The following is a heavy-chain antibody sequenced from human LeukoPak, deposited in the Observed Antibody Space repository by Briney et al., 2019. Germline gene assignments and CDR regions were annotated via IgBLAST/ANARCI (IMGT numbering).Heavy chain of an antibody. CDR2: IYHSGRT. V-gene: IGHV4-38-2*02. J-gene: IGHJ4*02. Sequence: SETLSLTCTVSGYSISSGYYWGWIRQPPGKGLEWIGSIYHSGRTFYNPSLKSRVTISVDTSKNQFSLKLTSVTAADTAVYYCARHWDYWGQGTLVTVSS. CDR3: ARHWDY. CDR1: GYSISSGYY.